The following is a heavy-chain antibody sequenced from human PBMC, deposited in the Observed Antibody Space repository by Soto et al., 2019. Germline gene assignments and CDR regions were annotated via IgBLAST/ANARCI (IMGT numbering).Heavy chain of an antibody. V-gene: IGHV4-59*01. CDR1: GASISGYY. Sequence: QVQLQESGPGLVKPSETLSLTCTVSGASISGYYWSWVQQPPGKGLEWIGHISNRGSTNYNPSLKSRVSISTDTSKNQFSLNLSSVTAADTAVYYCARAESSSAEGFEYWGRGTLVTVSS. CDR2: ISNRGST. CDR3: ARAESSSAEGFEY. J-gene: IGHJ4*02. D-gene: IGHD6-6*01.